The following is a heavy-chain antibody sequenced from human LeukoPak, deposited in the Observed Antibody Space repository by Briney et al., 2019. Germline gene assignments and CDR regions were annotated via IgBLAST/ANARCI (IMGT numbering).Heavy chain of an antibody. J-gene: IGHJ3*02. CDR1: GGSISNLNYY. CDR2: IYASGST. D-gene: IGHD3-22*01. V-gene: IGHV4-61*02. CDR3: AGQSHYYDSTGRGPGAFDI. Sequence: SQTLSLTCTVSGGSISNLNYYWSWIRQPAGKGLEWIGRIYASGSTNYNPSLKSRVTISVDTSKNQFSLKLSSVTAADTAVYYCAGQSHYYDSTGRGPGAFDIWGQGTMVTVSS.